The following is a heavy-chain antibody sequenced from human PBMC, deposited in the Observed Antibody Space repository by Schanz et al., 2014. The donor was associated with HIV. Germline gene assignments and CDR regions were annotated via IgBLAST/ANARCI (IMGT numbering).Heavy chain of an antibody. CDR1: GFTFSNAW. D-gene: IGHD1-26*01. J-gene: IGHJ6*02. V-gene: IGHV4-4*02. Sequence: VQLVESGGGLVKPGGSLRLSCAASGFTFSNAWMNWVRQAPGKGLEWVGHIYHTGGASYTPSLKSRVTMSVDKSKNQFSLKLTSVTAADTAVYYCARGPSGGLTPSRGMDVWGQGTTVTVSS. CDR3: ARGPSGGLTPSRGMDV. CDR2: IYHTGGA.